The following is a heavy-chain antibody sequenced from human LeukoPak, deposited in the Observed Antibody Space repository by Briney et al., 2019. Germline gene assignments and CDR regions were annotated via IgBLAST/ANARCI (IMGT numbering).Heavy chain of an antibody. V-gene: IGHV4-4*02. J-gene: IGHJ4*02. CDR3: ARRGGHGGSFDY. Sequence: PSETLSLTCAVSGGSISSSNWWSWVRQPPGKGLEWIGYIYYSGSGSTNYNPSLKSRVSISVDASKNLSSVTAADTAVYYCARRGGHGGSFDYWGQGTLVTVSS. CDR1: GGSISSSNW. D-gene: IGHD4-23*01. CDR2: IYYSGSGST.